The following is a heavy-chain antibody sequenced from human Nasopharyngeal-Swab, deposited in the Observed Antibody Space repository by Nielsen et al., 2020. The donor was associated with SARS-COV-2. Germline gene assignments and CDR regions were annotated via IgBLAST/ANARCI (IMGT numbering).Heavy chain of an antibody. Sequence: GGSLRLSCAVSGLTVSSTYMSWVRQAPGKGLEWVSVTEIGGTTHYADSVKDRFSISRDSSTNTLYLQMNNVRAEDTAVYYCARDLGGGYCTTTNCPGSWGQGTLVTVSS. D-gene: IGHD2-2*01. CDR2: TEIGGTT. CDR1: GLTVSSTY. V-gene: IGHV3-53*01. CDR3: ARDLGGGYCTTTNCPGS. J-gene: IGHJ1*01.